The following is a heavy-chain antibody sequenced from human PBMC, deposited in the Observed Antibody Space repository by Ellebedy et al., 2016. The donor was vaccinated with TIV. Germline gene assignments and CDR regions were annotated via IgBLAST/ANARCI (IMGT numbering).Heavy chain of an antibody. D-gene: IGHD4-17*01. CDR2: IYQDGGVQ. V-gene: IGHV3-7*01. CDR3: ARRGSYGDYAVQINSWFDT. J-gene: IGHJ5*02. Sequence: GESLKISCAASGFSFRSYWMSWVRQAPGKGLEWVSNIYQDGGVQYYVDSVKGRFTISRDNANKSLFLQMNNLGVEDTAVYYCARRGSYGDYAVQINSWFDTWGRGTLVTVSS. CDR1: GFSFRSYW.